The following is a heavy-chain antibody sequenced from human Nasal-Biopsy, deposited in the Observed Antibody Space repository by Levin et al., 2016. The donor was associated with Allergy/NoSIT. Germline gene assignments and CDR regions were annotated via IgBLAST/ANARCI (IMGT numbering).Heavy chain of an antibody. CDR2: IHPNTGAT. Sequence: ASVKVSCKAYGYTFKAYHIDWVRQAPGQGLEWMGRIHPNTGATNYAQQFQGRVTITRDTSISTVYVEVSRLISDGTAVYYCARRRTSVAGSEFSSGLDVWGQGTTVKVSS. D-gene: IGHD6-19*01. CDR3: ARRRTSVAGSEFSSGLDV. J-gene: IGHJ6*02. CDR1: GYTFKAYH. V-gene: IGHV1-2*06.